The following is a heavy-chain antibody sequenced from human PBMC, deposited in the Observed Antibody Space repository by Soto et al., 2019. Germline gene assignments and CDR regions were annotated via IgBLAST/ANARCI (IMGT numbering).Heavy chain of an antibody. J-gene: IGHJ4*02. CDR2: ISYDGNNK. Sequence: QVQLVESGEAWVNPGRSLRLSGEAPGSTFSGKGMHGVGRAPGKGREWVAVISYDGNNKYYADSVKGRFTISRDNSKNTLYLQMNSLRAEDTAVYYCAKSVYNWNDGFFDYWGQGTLVTVSS. CDR1: GSTFSGKG. V-gene: IGHV3-30*18. D-gene: IGHD1-1*01. CDR3: AKSVYNWNDGFFDY.